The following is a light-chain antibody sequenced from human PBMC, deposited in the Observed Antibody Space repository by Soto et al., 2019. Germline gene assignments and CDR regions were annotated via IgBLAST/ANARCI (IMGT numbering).Light chain of an antibody. Sequence: EIVMTQSPTTLSVSPGERATLSCRASQSVGSKLAWYQQKPGQAPRLLIYNTSTRATGIPARFSGSGSGTECTLTISSLQSEDFAVYSCQQYNIWPPTFGQGTKVEVK. CDR2: NTS. J-gene: IGKJ1*01. V-gene: IGKV3D-15*01. CDR1: QSVGSK. CDR3: QQYNIWPPT.